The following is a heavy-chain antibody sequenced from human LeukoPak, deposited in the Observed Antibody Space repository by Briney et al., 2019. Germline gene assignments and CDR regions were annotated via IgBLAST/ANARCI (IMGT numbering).Heavy chain of an antibody. CDR2: INHSGST. Sequence: PSETLSLTCAVYGGSFSGYYWSWIRQPPGKGLEWIGEINHSGSTNYNPSLKSRVTISVDTSKNQFSLRPSSVTAADTAVYYCARVRDPENAFDIWGQGTMVTVSS. V-gene: IGHV4-34*01. CDR3: ARVRDPENAFDI. J-gene: IGHJ3*02. D-gene: IGHD1-14*01. CDR1: GGSFSGYY.